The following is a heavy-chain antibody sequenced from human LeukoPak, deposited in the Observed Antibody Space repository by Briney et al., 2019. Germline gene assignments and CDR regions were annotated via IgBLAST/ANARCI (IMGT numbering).Heavy chain of an antibody. CDR1: GFTFSSYG. J-gene: IGHJ4*02. CDR3: AKVSQWLATFHYFDY. CDR2: ISLDGNQK. V-gene: IGHV3-30*18. D-gene: IGHD6-19*01. Sequence: SGGTLRLSCAASGFTFSSYGMHWVRQAPGKGLEWVAVISLDGNQKYYADSVKGRCTISRDNSKNTLYLHMNSLRTEDTAVYYCAKVSQWLATFHYFDYWGQGTLVTVSS.